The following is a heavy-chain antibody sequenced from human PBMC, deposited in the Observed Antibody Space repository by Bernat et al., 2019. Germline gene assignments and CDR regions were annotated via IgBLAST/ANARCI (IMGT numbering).Heavy chain of an antibody. D-gene: IGHD6-13*01. CDR2: ISSSSSYI. CDR3: AITDGSTWSDDYYYYGMDV. V-gene: IGHV3-21*01. CDR1: GFTFSSYS. J-gene: IGHJ6*01. Sequence: EVQLVESGGDLVKPGGSLRLSCAASGFTFSSYSMNWVRQAPGKGLEWVSSISSSSSYIYYTDSVKGRFTISRDNAKNSLYLQMNSLRAEDTAVYYYAITDGSTWSDDYYYYGMDVWGQGTTVTVSS.